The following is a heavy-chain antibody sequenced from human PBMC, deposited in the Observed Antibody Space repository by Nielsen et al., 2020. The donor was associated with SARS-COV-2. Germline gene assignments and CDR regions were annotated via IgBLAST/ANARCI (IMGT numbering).Heavy chain of an antibody. CDR2: ISGSGGST. CDR3: AKEAGDYTDAFDI. CDR1: GFTFSSYA. D-gene: IGHD4-17*01. J-gene: IGHJ3*02. V-gene: IGHV3-23*01. Sequence: GESLKISCAASGFTFSSYAMSWVRQVPGKGLEWVSAISGSGGSTYYADSVKGRFTISRDNSRNTLYLQMNSLRVEDTAVYYCAKEAGDYTDAFDIWGQGTMVTVSS.